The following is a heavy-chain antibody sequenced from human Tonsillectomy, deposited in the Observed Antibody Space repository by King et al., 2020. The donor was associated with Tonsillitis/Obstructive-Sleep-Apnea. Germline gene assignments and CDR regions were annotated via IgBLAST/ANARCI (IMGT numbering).Heavy chain of an antibody. J-gene: IGHJ6*02. CDR3: ARSSELGYCSSTSCYGMDV. CDR1: GFTFSSYE. Sequence: VQLVESGGGLVQPGGSLRLSCAASGFTFSSYEMNWVRQAPGKGLEGVSYISSSGSTIYYADSVKGRFTISRDNAKNSLYLQMNSLRAEDTAVYYCARSSELGYCSSTSCYGMDVWGQGTTVTVSS. CDR2: ISSSGSTI. D-gene: IGHD2-2*01. V-gene: IGHV3-48*03.